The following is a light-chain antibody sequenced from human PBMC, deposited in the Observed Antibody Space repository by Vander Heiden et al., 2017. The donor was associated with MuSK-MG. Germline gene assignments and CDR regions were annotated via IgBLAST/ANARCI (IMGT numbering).Light chain of an antibody. Sequence: QSALPQPASVSGSPGQSLTISCTGTSSDVGGYNYVSWYQQPPGKAPKLMIYDVSHRSSGVSNRFSGSKSANTASLTISGLQAEDEADYYCSSYTSSSTRVFGGGTKLTVL. V-gene: IGLV2-14*01. J-gene: IGLJ2*01. CDR3: SSYTSSSTRV. CDR2: DVS. CDR1: SSDVGGYNY.